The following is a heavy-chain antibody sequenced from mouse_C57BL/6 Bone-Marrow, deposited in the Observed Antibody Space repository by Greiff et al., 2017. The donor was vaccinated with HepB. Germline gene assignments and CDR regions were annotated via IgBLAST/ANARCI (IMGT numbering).Heavy chain of an antibody. CDR1: GYTFTSYW. CDR3: AIRGRYWYFDV. Sequence: QVQLQQPGAELVKPGASVKVSYKASGYTFTSYWMHWVKQRPGQGLEWIGRIHPSDSDTNYNQKFKGKATLTVDKSSSTAYMQLSSLTSEDSAVYYCAIRGRYWYFDVWGTGTTVTVSS. J-gene: IGHJ1*03. V-gene: IGHV1-74*01. CDR2: IHPSDSDT.